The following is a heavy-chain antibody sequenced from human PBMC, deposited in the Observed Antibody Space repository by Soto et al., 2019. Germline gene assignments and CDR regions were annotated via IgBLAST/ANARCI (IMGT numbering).Heavy chain of an antibody. Sequence: GGSLRLSCAASGFSFSSYAMNWVRQAPWKGLEWVSVISGSGDSTYYADSVKGRFTISRDNSKNTLYLQMISLRAEDTAVYYGARRSSGWYFDYWGQGTLVTSPQ. D-gene: IGHD6-19*01. CDR3: ARRSSGWYFDY. CDR1: GFSFSSYA. J-gene: IGHJ4*02. V-gene: IGHV3-23*01. CDR2: ISGSGDST.